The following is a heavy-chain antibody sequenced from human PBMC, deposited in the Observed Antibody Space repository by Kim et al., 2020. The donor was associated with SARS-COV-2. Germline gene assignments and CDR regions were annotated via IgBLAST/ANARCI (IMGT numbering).Heavy chain of an antibody. CDR2: FDPEDGET. CDR3: ATAGSLGSVAGEYFQH. Sequence: ASVKVSCKVSGYTLTELSMHWVRQAPGKGLEWMGGFDPEDGETIYAQKFQGRVTMTEDTSTDTAYMELSSLRSEDTAVYYCATAGSLGSVAGEYFQHWGQGTLVTVSS. CDR1: GYTLTELS. V-gene: IGHV1-24*01. J-gene: IGHJ1*01. D-gene: IGHD6-19*01.